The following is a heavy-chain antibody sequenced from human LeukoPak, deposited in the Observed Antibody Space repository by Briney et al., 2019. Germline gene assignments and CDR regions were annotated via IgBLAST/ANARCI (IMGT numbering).Heavy chain of an antibody. J-gene: IGHJ4*02. CDR3: ARGRSYGFDFDS. V-gene: IGHV4-59*01. CDR1: GGPFSGYY. CDR2: KYYSGST. D-gene: IGHD5-18*01. Sequence: SETLSLTCAVYGGPFSGYYWSWIRQPPGKGLEWIGYKYYSGSTRYNSSLRSRLTISLDSSKNQFSLRLTSVTAADTAVYYCARGRSYGFDFDSWGPGTLVIVSS.